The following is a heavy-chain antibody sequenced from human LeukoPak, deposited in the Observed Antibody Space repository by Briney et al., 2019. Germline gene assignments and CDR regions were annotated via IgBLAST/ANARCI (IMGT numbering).Heavy chain of an antibody. Sequence: PSETLSLTCTVSGGSISGSSYYWSWIRQPAGKGLEWIGRIYTSGSTNYNPSLKSRVTISVDTSKNRFSLKLSSVTAADTAVYYCARTDYYDSSGLGIDYWGQGTLVTVSS. J-gene: IGHJ4*02. CDR3: ARTDYYDSSGLGIDY. CDR2: IYTSGST. D-gene: IGHD3-22*01. V-gene: IGHV4-61*02. CDR1: GGSISGSSYY.